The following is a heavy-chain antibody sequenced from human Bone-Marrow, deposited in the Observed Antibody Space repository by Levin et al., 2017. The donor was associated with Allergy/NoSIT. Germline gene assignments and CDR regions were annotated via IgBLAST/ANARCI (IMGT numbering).Heavy chain of an antibody. CDR3: ARGGYSSGWYRGGSYYALDY. CDR2: IKQDGSEK. CDR1: GFTFSSYW. D-gene: IGHD6-19*01. V-gene: IGHV3-7*01. J-gene: IGHJ4*02. Sequence: TGGSLRLSCAASGFTFSSYWMSWVRQAPGKGLEWVANIKQDGSEKYYVDSVKGRFTISRDNAKNSLYLQMNSLRAEDTAVYYCARGGYSSGWYRGGSYYALDYWGQGTLVTVSS.